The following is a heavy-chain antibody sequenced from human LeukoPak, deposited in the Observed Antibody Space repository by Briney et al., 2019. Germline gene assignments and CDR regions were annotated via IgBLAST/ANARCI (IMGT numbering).Heavy chain of an antibody. V-gene: IGHV3-23*01. J-gene: IGHJ4*02. CDR3: AKVYNSGWYDY. D-gene: IGHD6-19*01. CDR2: ISGSGGST. Sequence: PGGSLRLSCAASGFTLSSYAMRWVPQAPGKGLEWVSPISGSGGSTYYADSVKGRFTISRDNSKNTLYLQMNSLRVEDTAVYYCAKVYNSGWYDYWGQGTLVTVSS. CDR1: GFTLSSYA.